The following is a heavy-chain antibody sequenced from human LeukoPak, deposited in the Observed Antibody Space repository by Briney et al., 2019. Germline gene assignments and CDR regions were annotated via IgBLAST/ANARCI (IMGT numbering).Heavy chain of an antibody. CDR2: INHSGST. D-gene: IGHD3-22*01. V-gene: IGHV4-34*01. CDR3: ARVSLMIVDNDY. J-gene: IGHJ4*02. CDR1: GGSFSGYY. Sequence: SETLSLTCAVYGGSFSGYYWSWIRQPPGKGLEWIGEINHSGSTNYNPSLKSRVTISVDTSKNQFSLKLSSVTAADTAVYYCARVSLMIVDNDYWGQGTLVTVSS.